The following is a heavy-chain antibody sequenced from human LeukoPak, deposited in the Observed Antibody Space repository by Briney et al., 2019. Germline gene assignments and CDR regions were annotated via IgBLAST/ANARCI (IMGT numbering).Heavy chain of an antibody. J-gene: IGHJ4*02. Sequence: HPGGSLRLSCAASGFTFSSYGMHWVRQAPGKGLEWVAFIRSDGSNKYYADSVKGRFTISRDNSKLYLQMNSLRAEDTAVYYCAKGRGSSGYYPLDYWGQGTLVTVSS. CDR1: GFTFSSYG. D-gene: IGHD3-22*01. CDR3: AKGRGSSGYYPLDY. CDR2: IRSDGSNK. V-gene: IGHV3-30*02.